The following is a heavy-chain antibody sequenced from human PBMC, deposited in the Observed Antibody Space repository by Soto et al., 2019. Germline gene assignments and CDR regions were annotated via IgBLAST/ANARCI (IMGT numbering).Heavy chain of an antibody. Sequence: KPSETLSLTCSVSGDSMRNGDRYWSWIRQPPGKGLEWIGYIYYRGSTYYNPSLNSRVNMAVDTSKNDFSLTLTSVTAADTAVYYCARVFLHRAPEKYYVFDIWGQGTMVTVS. D-gene: IGHD2-2*01. CDR3: ARVFLHRAPEKYYVFDI. V-gene: IGHV4-30-4*01. CDR1: GDSMRNGDRY. CDR2: IYYRGST. J-gene: IGHJ3*02.